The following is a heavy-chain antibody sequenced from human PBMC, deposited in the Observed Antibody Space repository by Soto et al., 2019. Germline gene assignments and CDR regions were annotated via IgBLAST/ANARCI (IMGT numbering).Heavy chain of an antibody. Sequence: PSETLSLTCTVSGGSISSYYWSWIRQPPGKGLEWIGYIYYSGSTNYNPSLKSRVTISVDTSKNQFSLKLSAVTAADTAVYYCARELSPDWFDPWGPGTLVNVSS. CDR2: IYYSGST. J-gene: IGHJ5*02. CDR1: GGSISSYY. D-gene: IGHD3-16*02. V-gene: IGHV4-59*01. CDR3: ARELSPDWFDP.